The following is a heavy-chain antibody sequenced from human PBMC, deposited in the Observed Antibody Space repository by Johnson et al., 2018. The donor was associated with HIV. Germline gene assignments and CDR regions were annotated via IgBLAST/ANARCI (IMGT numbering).Heavy chain of an antibody. J-gene: IGHJ3*01. V-gene: IGHV3-64*07. CDR1: GFTFSSYG. Sequence: EVQLVESGGGVVQPGRSLRLSCAASGFTFSSYGMHWVRQAPGKGLEYVADISRYGSSTYYADSVKGRFTISRDDYKNTLFLEMGSLRAEDMAVYYCAIPYYYDSGAYHWGQGTMVTVSS. CDR3: AIPYYYDSGAYH. D-gene: IGHD3-22*01. CDR2: ISRYGSST.